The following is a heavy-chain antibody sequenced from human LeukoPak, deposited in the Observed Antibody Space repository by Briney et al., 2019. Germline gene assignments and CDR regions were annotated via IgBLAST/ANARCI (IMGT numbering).Heavy chain of an antibody. CDR2: INHSGSN. CDR1: GVSFSGYY. J-gene: IGHJ4*02. CDR3: ASLISPRWHHWDY. Sequence: PSETLSLTCAVYGVSFSGYYWRWIRQPPGKGLEWIGEINHSGSNNYNQSLKSRVTISVDTSKNQSFLQQSSVTAADAAVYYLASLISPRWHHWDYWGQGTLVTVSS. D-gene: IGHD5-24*01. V-gene: IGHV4-34*01.